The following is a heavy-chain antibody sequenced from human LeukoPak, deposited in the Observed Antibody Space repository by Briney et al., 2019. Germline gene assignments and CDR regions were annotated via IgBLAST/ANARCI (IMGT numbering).Heavy chain of an antibody. D-gene: IGHD5-12*01. J-gene: IGHJ4*02. Sequence: SETLSLTCTVSGYSISSGYYWGWIRQPPGKGLEWIGSIYHSGSTYYNPSLKSRVTISVDTSKNQFSLKLSSVTAADTAVYYCARDGGWLRTTNFDYWGQGTLVTVS. CDR2: IYHSGST. CDR1: GYSISSGYY. V-gene: IGHV4-38-2*02. CDR3: ARDGGWLRTTNFDY.